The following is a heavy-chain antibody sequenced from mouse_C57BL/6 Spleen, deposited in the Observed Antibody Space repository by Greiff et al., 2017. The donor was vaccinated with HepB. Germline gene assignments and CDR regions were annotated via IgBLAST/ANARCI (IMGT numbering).Heavy chain of an antibody. Sequence: EVQLQQSGPELVKPGASVKISCKASGYTFTDYYMNWVKQSHGKSLEWIGDINPNNGGTSYNQKFKGKATLTVDKSSSTAYMELRSLTSEDSAVYYCATPYGRSPAWFAYWGQGTLVTVSA. CDR1: GYTFTDYY. CDR3: ATPYGRSPAWFAY. J-gene: IGHJ3*01. V-gene: IGHV1-26*01. D-gene: IGHD1-1*01. CDR2: INPNNGGT.